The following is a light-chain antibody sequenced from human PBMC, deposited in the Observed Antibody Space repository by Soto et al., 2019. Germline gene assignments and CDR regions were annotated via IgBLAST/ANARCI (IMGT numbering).Light chain of an antibody. J-gene: IGLJ2*01. CDR1: SSNIGAGYA. V-gene: IGLV1-40*01. Sequence: QSVLTQPPSVSGAPGQRVTISCTGSSSNIGAGYAVHWYQQLPGTAPKLLIYGNNNRPSGVPDRFSGSKSGTSASLAITGLQAEDEADYYCQSYDSRLSGLVVFGGGTKLTVL. CDR3: QSYDSRLSGLVV. CDR2: GNN.